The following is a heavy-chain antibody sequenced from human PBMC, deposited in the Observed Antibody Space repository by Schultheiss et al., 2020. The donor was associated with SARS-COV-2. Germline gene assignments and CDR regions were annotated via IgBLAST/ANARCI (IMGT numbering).Heavy chain of an antibody. CDR3: ARKVVGFGELVASIYGMDV. CDR2: INHSGST. J-gene: IGHJ6*02. Sequence: SETLSLTCAVYGESFSGYYWSWIRQPPGKGLEWIGEINHSGSTNYNPSLKSRVTISVDTSKNQFSLKLSSVTAADTAVYYCARKVVGFGELVASIYGMDVWGQGTTVTVSS. V-gene: IGHV4-34*01. CDR1: GESFSGYY. D-gene: IGHD3-10*01.